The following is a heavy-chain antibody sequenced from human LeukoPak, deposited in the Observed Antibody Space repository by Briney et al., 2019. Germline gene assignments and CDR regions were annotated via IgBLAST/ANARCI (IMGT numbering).Heavy chain of an antibody. Sequence: SETLSLTCTVSGGSISSSSYYWGWIRQPPGKGLEWIGSIYYSGSTYYNPSLKSRVTISVDTSKNQFSLKLSSVTAADTAVYYCARALADWNYVHYHFDYWGQGTLVTVSS. CDR1: GGSISSSSYY. CDR2: IYYSGST. CDR3: ARALADWNYVHYHFDY. J-gene: IGHJ4*02. D-gene: IGHD1-7*01. V-gene: IGHV4-39*01.